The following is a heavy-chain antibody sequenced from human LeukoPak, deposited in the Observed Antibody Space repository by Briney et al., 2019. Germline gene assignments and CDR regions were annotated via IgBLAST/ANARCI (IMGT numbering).Heavy chain of an antibody. D-gene: IGHD6-13*01. CDR3: ARGAAARFNDIDY. Sequence: SETLSLTCTVSGGSISSGDYYWSWIRQPPGKGLEWIGYIYHSGSTYYNPSLKSRVTISVDTSKNQFSLKLSSVTAADTAVYYCARGAAARFNDIDYWGQGTLVTVSS. J-gene: IGHJ4*02. CDR2: IYHSGST. CDR1: GGSISSGDYY. V-gene: IGHV4-30-4*02.